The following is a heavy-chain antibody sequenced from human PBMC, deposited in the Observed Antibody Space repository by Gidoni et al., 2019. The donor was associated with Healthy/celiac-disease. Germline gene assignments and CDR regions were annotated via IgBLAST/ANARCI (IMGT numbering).Heavy chain of an antibody. V-gene: IGHV1-69-2*01. J-gene: IGHJ6*02. CDR1: GYTFTDYY. Sequence: TVKISCKVSGYTFTDYYMHWVQQAPAKGLEWMGLVDPEDGQTIYAEKFQGRVTITADTSTDTAYMELSSLRSEDTAVYYCATPLVQEDAPGYYYYGMDVWGQGTTVTVSS. CDR2: VDPEDGQT. D-gene: IGHD6-6*01. CDR3: ATPLVQEDAPGYYYYGMDV.